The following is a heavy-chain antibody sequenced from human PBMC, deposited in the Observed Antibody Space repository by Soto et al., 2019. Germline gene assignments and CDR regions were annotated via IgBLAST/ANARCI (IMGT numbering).Heavy chain of an antibody. D-gene: IGHD3-3*01. CDR3: ASDTYYDFWSGYTPQYYYMDV. J-gene: IGHJ6*03. CDR1: GGSFSGYY. CDR2: INHSGST. V-gene: IGHV4-34*01. Sequence: SETLSLTCAVYGGSFSGYYWSWIRQPPGKGLEWIGEINHSGSTNYNPSLKSRVTISVDTSKNQFSLKLSSVTAADTAVYYCASDTYYDFWSGYTPQYYYMDVWGKGTTVTVSS.